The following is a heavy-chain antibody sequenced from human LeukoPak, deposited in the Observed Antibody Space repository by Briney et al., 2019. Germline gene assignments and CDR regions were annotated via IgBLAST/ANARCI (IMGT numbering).Heavy chain of an antibody. Sequence: GGSLRLSCAVSAFTFSSYGMHWVRQAPGKGLEWVAFIRYVGSSNYYADSVKGRFTISRDNSKNTLYLQMNSLRPEDTAVYYCAAERDYGDSNAFDMWGQGTMVTVSS. CDR2: IRYVGSSN. D-gene: IGHD4-17*01. J-gene: IGHJ3*02. CDR1: AFTFSSYG. V-gene: IGHV3-30*02. CDR3: AAERDYGDSNAFDM.